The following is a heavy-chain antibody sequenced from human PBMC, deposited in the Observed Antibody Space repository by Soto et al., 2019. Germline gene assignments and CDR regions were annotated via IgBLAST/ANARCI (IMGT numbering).Heavy chain of an antibody. D-gene: IGHD3-10*01. CDR1: GYTFTGYY. J-gene: IGHJ1*01. CDR3: ARDLFMGRREGSNFCFQH. V-gene: IGHV1-2*04. CDR2: INPNSGGT. Sequence: ASVKVSCKASGYTFTGYYMHWVRQAPGQGLEWMGWINPNSGGTNYAQKFQGWVTMTRDTSISTAYMELSRLRSDDTAVYYCARDLFMGRREGSNFCFQHWGQGTLVTVSS.